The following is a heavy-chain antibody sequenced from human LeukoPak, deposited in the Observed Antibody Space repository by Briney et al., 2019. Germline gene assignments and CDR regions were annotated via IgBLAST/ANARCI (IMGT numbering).Heavy chain of an antibody. J-gene: IGHJ5*02. Sequence: SESLSLTCTVSGGSISSYYWSLIRQPPGKGLEWIGYIYYSGSTNYNPSLKSRVTISVDTSKNQFSLQLTSVTPEDTAVYYCASEPTTIYGSGGYYRGSWFDPWGQGTLVTVSS. CDR1: GGSISSYY. CDR2: IYYSGST. CDR3: ASEPTTIYGSGGYYRGSWFDP. V-gene: IGHV4-59*12. D-gene: IGHD3-10*01.